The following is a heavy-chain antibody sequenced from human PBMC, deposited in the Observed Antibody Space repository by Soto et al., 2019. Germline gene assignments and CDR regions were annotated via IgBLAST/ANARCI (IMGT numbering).Heavy chain of an antibody. J-gene: IGHJ6*02. CDR3: AKGGGLYSAHAMDV. CDR1: GFTFSSDA. V-gene: IGHV3-23*01. CDR2: ISGSGGST. Sequence: PVGSLRLSCAASGFTFSSDAMSWVRQAPGKGLEWVSAISGSGGSTYYADSVKGRFTISRDNSKNTLYLQMNSLRAEDTAVYYCAKGGGLYSAHAMDVWGQGTTVTVSS. D-gene: IGHD3-10*01.